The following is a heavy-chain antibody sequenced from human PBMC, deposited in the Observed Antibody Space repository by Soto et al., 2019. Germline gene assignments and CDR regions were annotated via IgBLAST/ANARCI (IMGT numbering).Heavy chain of an antibody. CDR1: GFTFSSYG. J-gene: IGHJ6*02. CDR3: AKPLLRGGYYGMDV. V-gene: IGHV3-33*06. CDR2: IWYDGSNQ. D-gene: IGHD3-10*01. Sequence: GSLRLSCAASGFTFSSYGMHWVRQAPGKGLEWVAVIWYDGSNQYYVDSVKGRFTISRDNSKNTLYLQMNSLRAEDTAVYYCAKPLLRGGYYGMDVWGQGTTVTVSS.